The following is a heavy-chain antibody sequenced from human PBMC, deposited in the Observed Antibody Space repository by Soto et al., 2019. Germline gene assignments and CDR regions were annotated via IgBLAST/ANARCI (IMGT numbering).Heavy chain of an antibody. CDR1: GFTFGDYA. V-gene: IGHV3-49*03. CDR3: TSRYCSGGSCYFGYYYGMDV. CDR2: IRSKAYGGTT. D-gene: IGHD2-15*01. J-gene: IGHJ6*02. Sequence: PGGSLRLSCTASGFTFGDYAMSWFRQAPGKGLEWVGFIRSKAYGGTTEYAASVKGRFTISRDDSKSIAYLQMNSLKTEDTAVYYCTSRYCSGGSCYFGYYYGMDVWGQGTTVTVSS.